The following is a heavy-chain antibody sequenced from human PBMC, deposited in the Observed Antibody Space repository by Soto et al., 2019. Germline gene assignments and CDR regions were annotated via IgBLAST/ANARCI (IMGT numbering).Heavy chain of an antibody. CDR2: INPETGGT. V-gene: IGHV1-2*02. D-gene: IGHD2-2*01. CDR1: GYTFTGYY. Sequence: ASVKVSCKASGYTFTGYYVHWVREAPGQGLEWMGWINPETGGTSYAQKFQGRVTLSRDTSINTAYLEVSRLRFDDAAVYFCARERYQVISDGMDVWGQGTTVTVSS. CDR3: ARERYQVISDGMDV. J-gene: IGHJ6*02.